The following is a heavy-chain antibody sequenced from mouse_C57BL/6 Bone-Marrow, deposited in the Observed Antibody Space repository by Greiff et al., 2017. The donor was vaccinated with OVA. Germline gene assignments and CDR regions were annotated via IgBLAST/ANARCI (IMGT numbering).Heavy chain of an antibody. J-gene: IGHJ3*01. D-gene: IGHD2-4*01. CDR2: ISSGGDYI. CDR1: GFTFSSYA. Sequence: EVMLVESGAGLVKPGGSLKLSCAASGFTFSSYAMSWVRQTPEKRLEWVAYISSGGDYIYYADTVKGRFTISRDNARNTLYLQMSSLKSEDTAMYYCTRRGIYYDYDGFAYLGQGTLVTVSA. CDR3: TRRGIYYDYDGFAY. V-gene: IGHV5S21*01.